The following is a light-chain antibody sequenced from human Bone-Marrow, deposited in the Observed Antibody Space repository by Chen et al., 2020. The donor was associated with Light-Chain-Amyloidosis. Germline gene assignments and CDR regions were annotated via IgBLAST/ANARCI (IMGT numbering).Light chain of an antibody. V-gene: IGKV1-39*01. J-gene: IGKJ5*01. CDR2: AAS. Sequence: DIQMTKSPSSLSASVGDRVTIPCRASQSISSYLNWYQQKPGKAPKLLIHAASSLQSGVPSRFSGSGSGTDFTLTISSLQPEDFATYYCQQSYSTSLITFGQGTRLEIK. CDR3: QQSYSTSLIT. CDR1: QSISSY.